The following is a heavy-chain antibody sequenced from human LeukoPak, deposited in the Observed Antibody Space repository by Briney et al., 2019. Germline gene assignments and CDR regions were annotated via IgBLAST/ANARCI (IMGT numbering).Heavy chain of an antibody. V-gene: IGHV4-34*01. Sequence: SETLSLTCAVYGGSFSGYYWSWIRQPPGKGLEWIGEINHSGSTNYNPSLKSRVTISVDTSKNQFSLKLSSVTAADTAVYYCARGRRGYSKGHYFDYWGQGTLVTVSS. CDR2: INHSGST. CDR1: GGSFSGYY. J-gene: IGHJ4*02. CDR3: ARGRRGYSKGHYFDY. D-gene: IGHD3-22*01.